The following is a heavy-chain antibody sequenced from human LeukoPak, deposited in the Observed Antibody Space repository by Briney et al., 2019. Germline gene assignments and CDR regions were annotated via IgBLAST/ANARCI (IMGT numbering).Heavy chain of an antibody. CDR1: GGSFSGYY. CDR2: INHSGST. CDR3: ARSRLLWFGAGPFDY. V-gene: IGHV4-34*01. J-gene: IGHJ4*02. D-gene: IGHD3-10*01. Sequence: KPSETLSLTCAVYGGSFSGYYWSWIRQPPGKGLEWIWEINHSGSTNYNPSLKSRVTISVDTSKNQFSLKLSSVTAADTAVYYCARSRLLWFGAGPFDYWGQGTLVTVSS.